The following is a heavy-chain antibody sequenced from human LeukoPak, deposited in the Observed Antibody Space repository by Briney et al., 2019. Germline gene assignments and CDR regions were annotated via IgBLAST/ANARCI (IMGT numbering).Heavy chain of an antibody. D-gene: IGHD3-16*01. V-gene: IGHV4-39*01. CDR3: ARRGALSDAFDI. CDR2: IYYSGST. Sequence: PSETLSLTCTVSGGSISSSSYYWGWIRQPPGKGLEWIGSIYYSGSTYYNPSLKSRVTISVDTSKNQFSLKLSSVTAADTAVYYCARRGALSDAFDIWGQGTMVTVSS. J-gene: IGHJ3*02. CDR1: GGSISSSSYY.